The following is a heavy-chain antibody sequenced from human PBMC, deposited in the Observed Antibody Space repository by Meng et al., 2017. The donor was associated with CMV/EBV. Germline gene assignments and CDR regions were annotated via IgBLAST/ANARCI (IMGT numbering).Heavy chain of an antibody. D-gene: IGHD3-9*01. CDR3: ARDPHYDILTGYSPRRFSYWFDP. V-gene: IGHV3-30-3*01. CDR1: GFTFSSYA. CDR2: ISYDGSNK. Sequence: LSLTCAASGFTFSSYAMHWVRQAPGKGLEWVAVISYDGSNKYYADSVKGRFTISRDNSKNTLYLQMNSLRAEDTAVYYCARDPHYDILTGYSPRRFSYWFDPWGQGTLVTVSS. J-gene: IGHJ5*02.